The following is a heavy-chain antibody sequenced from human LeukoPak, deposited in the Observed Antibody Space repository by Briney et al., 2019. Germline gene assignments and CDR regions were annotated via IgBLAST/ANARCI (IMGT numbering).Heavy chain of an antibody. Sequence: PGGSLRLSCEASGFTFSNHTMNWVRQAPGKGLEWVSYISGSGTYIYYADSVKGRFTISRDIAKKSLYLQMNSLRVEDTAVYYCARDTPYIPYDFWGQGTLVTVSS. D-gene: IGHD3-16*01. CDR2: ISGSGTYI. CDR3: ARDTPYIPYDF. CDR1: GFTFSNHT. J-gene: IGHJ4*02. V-gene: IGHV3-21*01.